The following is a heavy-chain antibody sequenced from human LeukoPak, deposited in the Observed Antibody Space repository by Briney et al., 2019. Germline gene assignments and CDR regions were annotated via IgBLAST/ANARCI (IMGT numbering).Heavy chain of an antibody. CDR3: ARGGVYNYGRIDS. D-gene: IGHD5-18*01. CDR1: GGSISSYY. CDR2: IYYSGGT. V-gene: IGHV4-59*01. J-gene: IGHJ4*02. Sequence: SETLSLTCTVSGGSISSYYWTWIRQPPGKGLEWIGYIYYSGGTNYNPSLKSRVTISVDTSKNQFSLRLSSVTAADTAVYYCARGGVYNYGRIDSWGQGTLVTVSS.